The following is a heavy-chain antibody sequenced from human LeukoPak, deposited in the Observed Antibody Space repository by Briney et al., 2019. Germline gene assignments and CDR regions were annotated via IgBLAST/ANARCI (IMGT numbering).Heavy chain of an antibody. J-gene: IGHJ4*02. CDR1: GFPFSSYA. CDR3: AKDQRSIAAAGFFDY. Sequence: GGSLILSCAASGFPFSSYAMSWVRRAPGKGLEWVSAISGSGGSTYYADSVKGRFTISRDNSKNTLYLQMNSLRAEDTAVYYCAKDQRSIAAAGFFDYWGQGTLVTVSS. D-gene: IGHD6-13*01. V-gene: IGHV3-23*01. CDR2: ISGSGGST.